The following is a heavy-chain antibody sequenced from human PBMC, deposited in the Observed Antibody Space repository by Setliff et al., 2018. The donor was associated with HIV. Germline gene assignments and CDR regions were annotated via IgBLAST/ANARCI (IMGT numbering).Heavy chain of an antibody. D-gene: IGHD6-19*01. CDR1: GGSVSSSNW. CDR2: ISQSGST. J-gene: IGHJ4*02. Sequence: PSETLSLTCAVPGGSVSSSNWWSWVRQPPGKGLEWIGEISQSGSTNYNPSLKSRVTISVDKSKNQFSLKLSSVTAADTAVYYCARSFGIAVAGYFDYWGQGTLVTVSS. CDR3: ARSFGIAVAGYFDY. V-gene: IGHV4-4*02.